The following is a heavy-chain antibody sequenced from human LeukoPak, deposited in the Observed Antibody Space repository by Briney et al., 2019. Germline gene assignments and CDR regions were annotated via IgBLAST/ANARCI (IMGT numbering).Heavy chain of an antibody. Sequence: EASVKVSCKASGYTFSSCAINWVRQAPGLGLEYMGWIDTKTGNPTYAQGFTGRFVLSLDTSVSTAYLQISSLEAEDTAVYYCAIHPSDSSGYFSYWGQGALVTVSS. CDR1: GYTFSSCA. V-gene: IGHV7-4-1*02. J-gene: IGHJ4*02. CDR3: AIHPSDSSGYFSY. CDR2: IDTKTGNP. D-gene: IGHD3-22*01.